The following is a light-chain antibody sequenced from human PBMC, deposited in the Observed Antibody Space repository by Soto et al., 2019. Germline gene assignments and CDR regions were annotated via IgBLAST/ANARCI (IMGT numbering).Light chain of an antibody. CDR3: QQAYSFPIT. CDR1: QDISSW. CDR2: AAS. V-gene: IGKV1-12*01. J-gene: IGKJ5*01. Sequence: DVQMTQSPSSVSASVVDRVTITCRASQDISSWIAWYQQKQGKAPKFLIHAASSLQSGVPSRFSGSGSGTDFTLTINSLQPEDFATYYCQQAYSFPITFGQGTRLEIK.